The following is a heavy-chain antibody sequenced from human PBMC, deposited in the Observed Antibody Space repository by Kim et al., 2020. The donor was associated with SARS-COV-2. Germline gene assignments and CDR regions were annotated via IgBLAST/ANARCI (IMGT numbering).Heavy chain of an antibody. J-gene: IGHJ6*02. D-gene: IGHD4-17*01. Sequence: GGYLRLSCAASGFTFSSYGMHWVRQAPGKGLEWVAVISYDGSNKYYVDSVKGRFTISRDNSKNTLYLQMNSLRAEDTAVYYCARGLVLWDYGDYYYGMDVWGQGTTVTVSS. CDR1: GFTFSSYG. CDR2: ISYDGSNK. CDR3: ARGLVLWDYGDYYYGMDV. V-gene: IGHV3-30*03.